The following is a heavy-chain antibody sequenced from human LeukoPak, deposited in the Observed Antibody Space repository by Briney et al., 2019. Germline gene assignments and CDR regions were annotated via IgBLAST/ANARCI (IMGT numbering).Heavy chain of an antibody. D-gene: IGHD5-18*01. J-gene: IGHJ4*02. CDR3: ARVRGYSYGYPEI. CDR2: MNPNSGNT. V-gene: IGHV1-8*01. Sequence: ASVKVSCKASGYTFTSYDINWVRQATGQGLEWMGWMNPNSGNTGYAQKFQGRVTMTTDTSTSTAYMELRSLRSDDTAVYYCARVRGYSYGYPEIWGQGTLVTVSS. CDR1: GYTFTSYD.